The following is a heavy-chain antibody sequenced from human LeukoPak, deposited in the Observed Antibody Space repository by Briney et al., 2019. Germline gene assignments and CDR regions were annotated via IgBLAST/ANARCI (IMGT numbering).Heavy chain of an antibody. V-gene: IGHV4-4*07. CDR2: IYTSGST. CDR1: GGSISSYY. D-gene: IGHD6-19*01. Sequence: SETLSLTCTVSGGSISSYYWSWIRQPAGKGLEWIGRIYTSGSTNYNPSLKSRVTMSVDTSKNQFSLKLSSMTAADTAVYYCARGIAVAGTSAYMDVWGKGTTVTVSS. J-gene: IGHJ6*03. CDR3: ARGIAVAGTSAYMDV.